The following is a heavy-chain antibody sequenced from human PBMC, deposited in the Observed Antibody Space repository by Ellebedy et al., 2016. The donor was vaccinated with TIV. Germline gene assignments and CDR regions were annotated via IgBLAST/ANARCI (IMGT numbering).Heavy chain of an antibody. V-gene: IGHV1-3*04. Sequence: ASVKVSCXASGHLFTTYGIHWVRQAPGQRLEWMGWINTGNGNTKYSQKLQGRVTITRDTSATTAYMELSGLMSEDTAVYYCATRGWQDPMDVWGQGTTVTVSS. CDR1: GHLFTTYG. CDR3: ATRGWQDPMDV. CDR2: INTGNGNT. D-gene: IGHD2-15*01. J-gene: IGHJ6*02.